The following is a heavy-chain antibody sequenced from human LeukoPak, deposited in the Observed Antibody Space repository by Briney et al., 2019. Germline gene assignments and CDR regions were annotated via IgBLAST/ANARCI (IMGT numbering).Heavy chain of an antibody. Sequence: PGGSLRLSCAASGFTVSSNYMSWVRQAPGKGLEWVSAISGSGGSTYYADSVKGRFTISRDNSKNTLCLQMNSLRAEDTAVYYCAKDYGDYALGYYGMDVWGQGTTVTVSS. V-gene: IGHV3-23*01. CDR2: ISGSGGST. D-gene: IGHD4-17*01. J-gene: IGHJ6*02. CDR3: AKDYGDYALGYYGMDV. CDR1: GFTVSSNY.